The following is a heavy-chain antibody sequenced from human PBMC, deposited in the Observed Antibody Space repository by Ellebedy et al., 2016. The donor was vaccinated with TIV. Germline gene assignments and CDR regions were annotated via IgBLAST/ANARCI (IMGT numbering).Heavy chain of an antibody. CDR3: AKDNLYIVGATSFDY. D-gene: IGHD1-26*01. Sequence: GESPKISCAASGFTFSSYAMSWVRQAPGKGLEWVSAISGSGGSTYYADSVKGRFTISRDNSKNTLYLQMNSLRAEDTAVYYCAKDNLYIVGATSFDYWGQGTLVTVSS. CDR1: GFTFSSYA. CDR2: ISGSGGST. J-gene: IGHJ4*02. V-gene: IGHV3-23*01.